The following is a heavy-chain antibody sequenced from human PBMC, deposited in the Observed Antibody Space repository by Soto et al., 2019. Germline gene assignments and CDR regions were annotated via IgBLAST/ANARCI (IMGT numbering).Heavy chain of an antibody. CDR3: ARVAEVTGPFDY. CDR1: GGSISSGDYY. D-gene: IGHD2-21*02. Sequence: SETLSLTCTVSGGSISSGDYYWSWIRQPPGKGLEWIGYIYYSGSTYYNPSLKSRVTISVDTSKNQFSLKLSSVTAADTAVYYCARVAEVTGPFDYWGQGTLVTAPQ. J-gene: IGHJ4*02. CDR2: IYYSGST. V-gene: IGHV4-30-4*01.